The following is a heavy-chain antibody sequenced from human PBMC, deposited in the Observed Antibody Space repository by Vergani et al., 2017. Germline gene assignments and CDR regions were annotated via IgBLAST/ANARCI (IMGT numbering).Heavy chain of an antibody. CDR3: ATDRDSMVRGVIKYDY. CDR2: FDPEDGET. Sequence: QVQLVQSGAEVKKPGASVKVSCKVSGYTLTELSMHWVRQAPGKGLEWMGGFDPEDGETIYAQKLQGRVTMTEDTSTDTDYMELSSMRSEDTAVYYCATDRDSMVRGVIKYDYWGQGTLVTVSS. D-gene: IGHD3-10*01. V-gene: IGHV1-24*01. J-gene: IGHJ4*02. CDR1: GYTLTELS.